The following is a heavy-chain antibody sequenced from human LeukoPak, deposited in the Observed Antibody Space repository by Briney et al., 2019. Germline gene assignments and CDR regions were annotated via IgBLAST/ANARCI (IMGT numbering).Heavy chain of an antibody. V-gene: IGHV1-18*01. CDR1: GYTFTSYG. J-gene: IGHJ4*02. Sequence: GASVKVSCKASGYTFTSYGISWVRQAPGQGLEWMGWISAYNGNTNYARKLQGRVTMTTDTSTSTAYMELRSLRSDDTAVYYCARGGPLVVVPAAITWSDYWGQGTLVTVSS. CDR2: ISAYNGNT. D-gene: IGHD2-2*01. CDR3: ARGGPLVVVPAAITWSDY.